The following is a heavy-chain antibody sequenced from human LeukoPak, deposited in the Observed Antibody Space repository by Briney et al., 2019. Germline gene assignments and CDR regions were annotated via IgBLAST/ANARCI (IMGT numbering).Heavy chain of an antibody. CDR2: INHSGST. J-gene: IGHJ4*02. V-gene: IGHV4-34*01. D-gene: IGHD5-24*01. Sequence: SETLSLTCAVYGGSFSGYYWSWIRQPPGKGLEWIGEINHSGSTNYNPSLKSRVTTSVDTSKNQFSLKLSSVTAADTAVYYCARANFRDGYNTYYFDYWGQGTLVTVSS. CDR1: GGSFSGYY. CDR3: ARANFRDGYNTYYFDY.